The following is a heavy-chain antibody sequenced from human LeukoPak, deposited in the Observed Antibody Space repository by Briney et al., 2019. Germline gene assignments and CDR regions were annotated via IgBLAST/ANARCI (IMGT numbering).Heavy chain of an antibody. J-gene: IGHJ4*02. CDR1: GDTVNTRRYY. V-gene: IGHV4-39*01. CDR2: IYHSGST. D-gene: IGHD3-16*02. CDR3: ARRDIVKGGFDY. Sequence: SETLSLTCPVSGDTVNTRRYYWGWIRQPPGKGLEWIGSIYHSGSTYYEPSLRSRVTISIDTSRNQFSLNLTSVTTADTALYFCARRDIVKGGFDYWGQGTLVTISS.